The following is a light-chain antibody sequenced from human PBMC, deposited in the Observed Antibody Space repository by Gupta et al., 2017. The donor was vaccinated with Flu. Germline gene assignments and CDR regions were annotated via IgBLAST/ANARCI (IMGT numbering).Light chain of an antibody. CDR1: QGIKKD. J-gene: IGKJ1*01. Sequence: DVQITQSPSSLSASVGDRITNSCRASQGIKKDLAWFQQKPGKVPKPLIYAASRLHSGVPTKFSGSGSGTDFTLTISSLQPEDFATYFCQQYNSYPWTFGQGTKVEIK. CDR2: AAS. V-gene: IGKV1-16*02. CDR3: QQYNSYPWT.